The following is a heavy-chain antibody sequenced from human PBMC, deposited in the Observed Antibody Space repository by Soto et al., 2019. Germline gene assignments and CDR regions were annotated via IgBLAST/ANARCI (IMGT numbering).Heavy chain of an antibody. J-gene: IGHJ5*02. Sequence: GGSLRLSCAASGFTLSIYWMSWVRHAPGKGLEWVANIKQDGSEKYYVDSVKGRFTISRDNAKNSLYLQMNSLRAEDTAVYYCARRAGHRFLVGGWFDPWGQGTLVTVSS. CDR3: ARRAGHRFLVGGWFDP. CDR1: GFTLSIYW. V-gene: IGHV3-7*01. CDR2: IKQDGSEK. D-gene: IGHD3-3*01.